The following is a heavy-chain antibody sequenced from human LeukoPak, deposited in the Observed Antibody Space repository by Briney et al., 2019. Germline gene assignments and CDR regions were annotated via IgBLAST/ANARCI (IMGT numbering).Heavy chain of an antibody. J-gene: IGHJ6*03. V-gene: IGHV3-48*01. CDR1: GFTFSSYS. D-gene: IGHD3-10*01. CDR2: ISSSSSTI. Sequence: PGGSLRLSCAASGFTFSSYSMNWVRQAPGKGLEWVSYISSSSSTIYYADSVKGRFTISRDNAKNSLYLQMNSLRAEDTAVYYCARAPGHPSDYYGSGSSPRGYYMDVWGKGTTVTVSS. CDR3: ARAPGHPSDYYGSGSSPRGYYMDV.